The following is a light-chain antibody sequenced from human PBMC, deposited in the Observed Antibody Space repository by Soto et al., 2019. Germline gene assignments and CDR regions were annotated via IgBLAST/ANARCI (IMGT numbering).Light chain of an antibody. J-gene: IGLJ3*02. CDR3: QVWDSSTNGV. CDR1: NIGSKN. Sequence: SSELTQPLSVSVALGQTARITCGGNNIGSKNVHWYQQKPGQAPVLVIYRDSNRPSGIPERFSGSNSGNTATLTISRAQAGDEADYYCQVWDSSTNGVFGGGTKLTVL. V-gene: IGLV3-9*01. CDR2: RDS.